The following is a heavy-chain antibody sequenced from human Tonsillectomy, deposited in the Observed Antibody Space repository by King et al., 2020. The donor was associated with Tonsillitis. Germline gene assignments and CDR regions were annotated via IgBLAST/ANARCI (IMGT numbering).Heavy chain of an antibody. Sequence: VQLVESGGGVVQPGRSLRLSCEASGFTFSTYAMHWVRQAPGKGLEWVAVISYDGSDNDYADSVKGRFTISRDNSKNTLYLQMNSLRPEDTAVYYCAREGGRQLEQDAFDIWGQGTKVTVSS. J-gene: IGHJ3*02. CDR2: ISYDGSDN. V-gene: IGHV3-30*04. CDR3: AREGGRQLEQDAFDI. D-gene: IGHD1/OR15-1a*01. CDR1: GFTFSTYA.